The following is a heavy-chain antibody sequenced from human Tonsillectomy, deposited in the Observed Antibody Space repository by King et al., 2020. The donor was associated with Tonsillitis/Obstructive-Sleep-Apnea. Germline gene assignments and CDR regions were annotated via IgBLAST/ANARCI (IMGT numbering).Heavy chain of an antibody. J-gene: IGHJ4*02. V-gene: IGHV1-24*01. CDR2: FEPEDGAR. D-gene: IGHD5-12*01. Sequence: VQLVQSGAEVKKPGASVRVSCKASGYTLTELSMHWGRQAPGKGFEWLGCFEPEDGARFYTQKFRGRVTMSEDSSIDTAYMDLSDLRVDDTAIYYCARGPFGYEDPYYFDYWGQGTLVTVSS. CDR1: GYTLTELS. CDR3: ARGPFGYEDPYYFDY.